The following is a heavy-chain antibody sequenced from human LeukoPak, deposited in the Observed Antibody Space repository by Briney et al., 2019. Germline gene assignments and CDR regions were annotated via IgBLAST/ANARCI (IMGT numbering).Heavy chain of an antibody. CDR3: VKDYSSGPPLDAFDI. D-gene: IGHD6-19*01. J-gene: IGHJ3*02. CDR1: GFTFDDYA. CDR2: ISWNSGSI. Sequence: PGGSLRLSCAASGFTFDDYAMHWVRQAPGKGLEWVSGISWNSGSIGYADSVKGRFTISRDNAKNSLYLQMNSLRAEGTALYYCVKDYSSGPPLDAFDIWGQGTMVTVSS. V-gene: IGHV3-9*01.